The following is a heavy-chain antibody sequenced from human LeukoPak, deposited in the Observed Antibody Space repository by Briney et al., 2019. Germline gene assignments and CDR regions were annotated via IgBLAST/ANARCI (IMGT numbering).Heavy chain of an antibody. Sequence: ASVKVSCKASGYTFTGYYLHWVRQAPGQGLEWTGWINPNSGGTKYAQKFQGRVTMTRDTSIRTAYLELSRLKSDDAAVYYCARDTSGPLYYLDYWGRGTLVTVSS. V-gene: IGHV1-2*02. D-gene: IGHD1-26*01. CDR2: INPNSGGT. CDR1: GYTFTGYY. J-gene: IGHJ4*02. CDR3: ARDTSGPLYYLDY.